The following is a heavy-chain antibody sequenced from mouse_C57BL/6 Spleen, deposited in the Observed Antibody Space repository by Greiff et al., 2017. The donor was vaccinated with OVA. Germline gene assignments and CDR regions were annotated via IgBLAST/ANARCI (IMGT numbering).Heavy chain of an antibody. J-gene: IGHJ3*01. CDR3: ARADYGGTWFAY. Sequence: VQLQQSGPELVKPGASVKMSCKASGYTFTDYNMHWVKQSHGKSLEWIGYINPNNGGTSYNQKFKGKATLTVNKSSSTAYMELRSLTSEDSAVYYCARADYGGTWFAYWGQGTLVTVSA. D-gene: IGHD2-4*01. CDR2: INPNNGGT. V-gene: IGHV1-22*01. CDR1: GYTFTDYN.